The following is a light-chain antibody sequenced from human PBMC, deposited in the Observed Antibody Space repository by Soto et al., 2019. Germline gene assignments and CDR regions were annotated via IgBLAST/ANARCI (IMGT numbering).Light chain of an antibody. J-gene: IGLJ1*01. CDR2: AVS. CDR1: SSDVGAYNS. CDR3: SSYSSSSILYV. V-gene: IGLV2-14*01. Sequence: QSALTQPASVSGSPGQSITISCTGTSSDVGAYNSVSWYQHHPGKAPKLLISAVSNRPSGISTRFSGSKSGNTASLTISGLQAEDEADYYCSSYSSSSILYVFGTGTKLTVL.